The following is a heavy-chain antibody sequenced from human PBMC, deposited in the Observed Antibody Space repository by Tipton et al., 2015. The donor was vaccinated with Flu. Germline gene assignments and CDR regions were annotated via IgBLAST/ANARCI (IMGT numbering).Heavy chain of an antibody. V-gene: IGHV3-66*02. CDR2: IYRGGTT. Sequence: SLRLSCAASGFAFSIDWMGWVRQAPGKGLQWVSVIYRGGTTYVADSVKGRCTISRDNSKNTLYLQWNSLTTEDTAVYYCATLGNSGTDGFDIWGQGTMVTISS. CDR1: GFAFSIDW. CDR3: ATLGNSGTDGFDI. J-gene: IGHJ3*02. D-gene: IGHD5-12*01.